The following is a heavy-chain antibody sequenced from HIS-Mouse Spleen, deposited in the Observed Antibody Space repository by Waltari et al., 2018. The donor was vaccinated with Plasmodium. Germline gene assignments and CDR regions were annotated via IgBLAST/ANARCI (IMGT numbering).Heavy chain of an antibody. J-gene: IGHJ4*02. CDR3: ARGPGYSSGWYYFDY. CDR1: GGSFSGYY. D-gene: IGHD6-19*01. CDR2: INHSGST. V-gene: IGHV4-34*01. Sequence: QVQLQQWGAGLLKPSETLSLTCAVYGGSFSGYYWGWNRQPPGKGLEWVGEINHSGSTNYNPSLKSRVTISVDTSKNQFSLKLSSVTAADTAVYYCARGPGYSSGWYYFDYWGQGTLVTVSS.